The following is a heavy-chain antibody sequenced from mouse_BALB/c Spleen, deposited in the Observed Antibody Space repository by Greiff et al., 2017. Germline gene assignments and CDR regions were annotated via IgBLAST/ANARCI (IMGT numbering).Heavy chain of an antibody. Sequence: EVKLQESGPGLVKPSQSLSLTCSVTGYSITSGYYWNWIRQFPGNKLEWMGYISYDGSNNYNPSLKNRISITRDTSKNQFFLKLNSVTTEDTATYYCASPHYYGSSYGYFDYWGQGTTLTVSS. D-gene: IGHD1-1*01. J-gene: IGHJ2*01. CDR1: GYSITSGYY. CDR2: ISYDGSN. CDR3: ASPHYYGSSYGYFDY. V-gene: IGHV3-6*02.